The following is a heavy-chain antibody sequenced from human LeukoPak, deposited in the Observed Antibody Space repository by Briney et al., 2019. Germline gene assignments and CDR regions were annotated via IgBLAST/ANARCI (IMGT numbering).Heavy chain of an antibody. CDR3: ARGPKGFCSTNSCPFDC. Sequence: PGGSLRLSCAASGFTFSDYWMSWVRQAPGKGLEWVADIKKDASETYYVDSVRGRFTISRDNAKNSLVLQMNSLRAEDTVVYYCARGPKGFCSTNSCPFDCWGQGTLVTVSS. CDR2: IKKDASET. CDR1: GFTFSDYW. V-gene: IGHV3-7*04. D-gene: IGHD2-2*01. J-gene: IGHJ4*02.